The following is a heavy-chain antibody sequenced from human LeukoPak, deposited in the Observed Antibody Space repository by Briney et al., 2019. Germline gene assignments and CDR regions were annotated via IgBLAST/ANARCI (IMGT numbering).Heavy chain of an antibody. CDR3: ARYYYNNDGYSEDAFDI. D-gene: IGHD3-22*01. CDR1: GFTFSSYW. V-gene: IGHV3-7*01. CDR2: IKEDGSEK. J-gene: IGHJ3*02. Sequence: GGSLRLSCAASGFTFSSYWMTWVRQAPGKGLEWVANIKEDGSEKNYLESMKGRFTISRDNAKNSLYLQMNSLRAVDTAIYYCARYYYNNDGYSEDAFDIWGQGTMVTVSS.